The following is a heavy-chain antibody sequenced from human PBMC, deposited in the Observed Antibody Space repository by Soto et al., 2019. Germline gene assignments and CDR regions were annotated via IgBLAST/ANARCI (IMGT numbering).Heavy chain of an antibody. Sequence: EVQLLESGGGLVQPGGSLRLSCAASGFTFSSYAMSWVRQAPGKGPEWVSAISGSGGSTYYADSVKGRFTISRDNSKNTLYLQMNSLRAEDTAVYYCAKVNDYGDYPEYYWGQGTLVTVSS. CDR2: ISGSGGST. CDR1: GFTFSSYA. V-gene: IGHV3-23*01. CDR3: AKVNDYGDYPEYY. J-gene: IGHJ4*02. D-gene: IGHD4-17*01.